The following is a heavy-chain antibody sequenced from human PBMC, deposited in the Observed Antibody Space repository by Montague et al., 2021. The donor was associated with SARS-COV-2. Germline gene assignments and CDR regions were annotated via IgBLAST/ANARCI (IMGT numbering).Heavy chain of an antibody. CDR2: IKQDGSEE. CDR3: ASLYSSGWPFDY. J-gene: IGHJ4*02. CDR1: GFNFSSYW. Sequence: SRRISCAASGFNFSSYWMSWVRQAPGKGLEWVANIKQDGSEEYYVDSVKGRFTISRDNAKNSLYLQMNSLRAEDTAVYYCASLYSSGWPFDYWGQGTLVTVSS. V-gene: IGHV3-7*01. D-gene: IGHD6-19*01.